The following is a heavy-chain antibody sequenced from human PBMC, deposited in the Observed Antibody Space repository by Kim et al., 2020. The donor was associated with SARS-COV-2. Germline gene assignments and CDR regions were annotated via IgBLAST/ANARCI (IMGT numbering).Heavy chain of an antibody. D-gene: IGHD6-6*01. J-gene: IGHJ6*02. CDR3: AIFLWGSSSSYYYYGMDV. CDR1: GGTFSSYA. CDR2: IIPIFGTA. Sequence: SVKVSCKASGGTFSSYAISWVRQAPGQGLEWMGGIIPIFGTANYAQKFQGRVTITADESTSTAYMELSSLRSEDTAVYYCAIFLWGSSSSYYYYGMDVWGQGTTVTVSS. V-gene: IGHV1-69*13.